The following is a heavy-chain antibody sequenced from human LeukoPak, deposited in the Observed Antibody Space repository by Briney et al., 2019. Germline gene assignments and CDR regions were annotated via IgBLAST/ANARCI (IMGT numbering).Heavy chain of an antibody. CDR2: IYHSGST. D-gene: IGHD1-26*01. Sequence: SQTLSLTCTVSGGSISSGGYYWSWIRQPPGKGLEWIGYIYHSGSTYYNPSLKSRVTIPVDRSKNQFSLKLSSVTAADTAVYYCARDPGRRGSYTDYWGQGTLVTVSS. CDR3: ARDPGRRGSYTDY. CDR1: GGSISSGGYY. V-gene: IGHV4-30-2*01. J-gene: IGHJ4*02.